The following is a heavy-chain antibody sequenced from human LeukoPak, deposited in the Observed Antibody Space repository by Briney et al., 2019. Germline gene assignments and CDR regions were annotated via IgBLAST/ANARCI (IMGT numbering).Heavy chain of an antibody. CDR3: AREATAAAYFDY. CDR1: GFTFSAYT. J-gene: IGHJ4*02. V-gene: IGHV3-30-3*01. D-gene: IGHD6-13*01. Sequence: RGSLRLSCTASGFTFSAYTMHWVRQAPGEGLEWVAVLSSDGSTKYYADSVKGRFTISRDNSQNTLYLQMNSLRAEDSAVYYCAREATAAAYFDYWGQGTLVTVSS. CDR2: LSSDGSTK.